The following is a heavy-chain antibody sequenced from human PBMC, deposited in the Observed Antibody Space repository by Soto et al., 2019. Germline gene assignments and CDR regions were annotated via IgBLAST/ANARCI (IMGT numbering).Heavy chain of an antibody. D-gene: IGHD3-3*01. CDR2: IQSKGCGGAT. Sequence: PGGSLRLSCAGSGFTFTYAWINWVRQFPGKGLEWVGRIQSKGCGGATHYAAPVKDRVTTSKDDSENTAYIQLDSLESEDTAVYYCARGGDIYDFWSGYWALNDAIDVWGQGTTVTVSS. CDR1: GFTFTYAW. CDR3: ARGGDIYDFWSGYWALNDAIDV. V-gene: IGHV3-15*01. J-gene: IGHJ6*02.